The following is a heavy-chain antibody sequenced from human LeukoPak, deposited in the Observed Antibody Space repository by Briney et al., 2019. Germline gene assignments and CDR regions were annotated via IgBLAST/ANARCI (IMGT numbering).Heavy chain of an antibody. CDR1: GASISSTIYY. V-gene: IGHV4-39*07. J-gene: IGHJ4*02. Sequence: SETLSLTCTVSGASISSTIYYWGWIRQPPGEGLEWIGSVFYSENTYYNPSLKSRVTISVDTSKNQFSLNLNSVTAADTAAYFCASGPWVTPFDYWGQGTLVPVSS. CDR2: VFYSENT. CDR3: ASGPWVTPFDY. D-gene: IGHD2-21*02.